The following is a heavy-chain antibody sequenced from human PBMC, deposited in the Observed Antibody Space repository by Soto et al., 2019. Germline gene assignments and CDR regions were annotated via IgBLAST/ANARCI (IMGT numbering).Heavy chain of an antibody. D-gene: IGHD1-26*01. V-gene: IGHV3-30*03. Sequence: QLVESGGGVVQPGRSLRLSCAASGFTFSHYGIHWVRQAPGKGLEWLAVISYDGSNKHYADSVKGRFTVSRDNSKNTLYLQMNSLRAEDTAVYFCARYSGKYQGPIDYWGQGTLVTVSS. CDR3: ARYSGKYQGPIDY. J-gene: IGHJ4*02. CDR2: ISYDGSNK. CDR1: GFTFSHYG.